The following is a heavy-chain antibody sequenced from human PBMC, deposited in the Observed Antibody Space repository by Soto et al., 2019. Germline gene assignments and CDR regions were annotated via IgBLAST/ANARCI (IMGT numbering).Heavy chain of an antibody. CDR1: GFTFDDYA. V-gene: IGHV3-9*01. CDR3: AKARQKGHLYYYYYMDV. J-gene: IGHJ6*03. CDR2: ISWNSGSV. Sequence: GGSLRLSCAASGFTFDDYAMHWVRQAPGKGLEWVSGISWNSGSVGYADSVKGRFTISRDNAKNSLYLQMNSLRAEETALYYCAKARQKGHLYYYYYMDVWGKGTTVTVSS.